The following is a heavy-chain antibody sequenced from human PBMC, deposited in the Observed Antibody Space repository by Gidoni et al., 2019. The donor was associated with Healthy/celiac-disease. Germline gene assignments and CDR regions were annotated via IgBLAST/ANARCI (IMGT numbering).Heavy chain of an antibody. D-gene: IGHD3-16*02. CDR1: GGTFSRYA. CDR3: AGEELSGARSWYYYYGMDV. J-gene: IGHJ6*02. Sequence: QVQLVQSGAAVKKPGSSVKFSCKASGGTFSRYATSWVRQAPGQGLEGMGGISPIFGTANYAQKFQGRVTITADKSTSTAYMELSSLRSEDTAVYYCAGEELSGARSWYYYYGMDVWGQGTTVTVSS. CDR2: ISPIFGTA. V-gene: IGHV1-69*06.